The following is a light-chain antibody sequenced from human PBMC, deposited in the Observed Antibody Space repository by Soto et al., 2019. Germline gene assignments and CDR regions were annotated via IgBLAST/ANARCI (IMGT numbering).Light chain of an antibody. Sequence: EVVLTQSLGTLSLSPGERATLSCRASQSVDSSTLAWYQQKPGQAPRLLISGASKRATGTPDRFSGSGSGTDFTLTSSSLEPEDFAVYYWQHFDDSLTFGGGTKVEIK. CDR2: GAS. CDR3: QHFDDSLT. J-gene: IGKJ4*01. CDR1: QSVDSST. V-gene: IGKV3-20*01.